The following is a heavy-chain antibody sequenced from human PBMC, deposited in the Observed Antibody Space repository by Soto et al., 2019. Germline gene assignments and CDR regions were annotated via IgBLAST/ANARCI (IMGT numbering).Heavy chain of an antibody. CDR1: GFTFDDYA. Sequence: PGGSLRLSCAASGFTFDDYAMHWVRQAPGKGLEWVSGISWNSGSIGYADSVKGRFTISRDNAKNSLYLQMNSLRAEDTALYYCAKGVYDSSGYYYRYYGMDVWGQGTTVTVSS. D-gene: IGHD3-22*01. CDR3: AKGVYDSSGYYYRYYGMDV. V-gene: IGHV3-9*01. CDR2: ISWNSGSI. J-gene: IGHJ6*02.